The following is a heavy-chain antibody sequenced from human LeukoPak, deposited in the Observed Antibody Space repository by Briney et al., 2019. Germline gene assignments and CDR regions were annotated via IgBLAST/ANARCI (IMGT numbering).Heavy chain of an antibody. CDR2: IGGRDGST. V-gene: IGHV3-23*01. CDR3: AKGHYYGSGSLDY. Sequence: PGRSLRLSCAASGFTFSSYGMSWVRQAPGKGLEWVSAIGGRDGSTYYADSVKGRFTISRDNSKSTLYVQMNSLRAEDTAVYYCAKGHYYGSGSLDYWGQGTLVTVSS. J-gene: IGHJ4*02. CDR1: GFTFSSYG. D-gene: IGHD3-10*01.